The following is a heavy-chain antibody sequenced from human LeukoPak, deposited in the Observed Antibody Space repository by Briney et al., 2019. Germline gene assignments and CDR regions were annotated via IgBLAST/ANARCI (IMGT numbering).Heavy chain of an antibody. CDR3: ARDIMGYYYGMDV. Sequence: SETLSLTCTVSGGSISGYYWSWIRQPPGKGLEWIGYIYYSGSTNYNPSLKSRVTISVDTSKNQFSLKLSSVTAADTAVYYCARDIMGYYYGMDVWGQGTTVTVSS. J-gene: IGHJ6*02. CDR2: IYYSGST. V-gene: IGHV4-59*01. CDR1: GGSISGYY.